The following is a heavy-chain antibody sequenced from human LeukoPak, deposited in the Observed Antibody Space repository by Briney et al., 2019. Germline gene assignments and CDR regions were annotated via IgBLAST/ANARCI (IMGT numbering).Heavy chain of an antibody. D-gene: IGHD3-3*02. J-gene: IGHJ6*03. CDR3: ARHDHSVLESGRSEYYMDV. CDR2: IYYSGST. Sequence: SETLSLTCTVSGGSISSSSYYWGWIRQPPGKGLEWIGSIYYSGSTYYNPSLKSRVTISVDTSKNQFSLKLSSVTAADTAVYYCARHDHSVLESGRSEYYMDVWGKGTTVTVSS. V-gene: IGHV4-39*01. CDR1: GGSISSSSYY.